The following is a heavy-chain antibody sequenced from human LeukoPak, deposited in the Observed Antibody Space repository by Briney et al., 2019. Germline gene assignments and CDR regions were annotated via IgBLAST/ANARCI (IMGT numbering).Heavy chain of an antibody. CDR1: GYTFTSYG. CDR2: ISAYNGNT. Sequence: ASVKVSCKASGYTFTSYGISWVRQAPGQGLEWMGWISAYNGNTNYAQKLQGRVTMTTDTPTSTAYMELRSLRSDDTAVYYCARVVSSGWYRGYFDYWGQGTLVTVSS. CDR3: ARVVSSGWYRGYFDY. V-gene: IGHV1-18*01. D-gene: IGHD6-19*01. J-gene: IGHJ4*02.